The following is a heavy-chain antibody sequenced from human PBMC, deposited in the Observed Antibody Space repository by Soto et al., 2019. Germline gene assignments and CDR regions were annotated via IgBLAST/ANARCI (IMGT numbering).Heavy chain of an antibody. Sequence: ASAKVSCKASGYTFTSYGISWVRQAPGQGLEWMGWISAYNGNTNYAQKLQGRVTMTTDTSTSTAYMELRSLRSDDTAVYYCARDIVVVPAAIPYYYYGMDVWGQGTTVTVSS. CDR2: ISAYNGNT. CDR1: GYTFTSYG. J-gene: IGHJ6*02. CDR3: ARDIVVVPAAIPYYYYGMDV. V-gene: IGHV1-18*04. D-gene: IGHD2-2*01.